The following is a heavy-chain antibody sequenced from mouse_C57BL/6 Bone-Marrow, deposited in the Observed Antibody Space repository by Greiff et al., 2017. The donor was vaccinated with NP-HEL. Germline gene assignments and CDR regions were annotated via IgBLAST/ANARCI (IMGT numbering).Heavy chain of an antibody. V-gene: IGHV1-82*01. Sequence: QVQLQQSGPELVKPGASVKISCKASGYAFSSSWMNWVKQRPGKGLEWIGRIYPGDGDTNYNGKFKGKATLTADKSSSTAYMQLSSLTSEDSAVYFCARYYYGSSYGCSDFDYWGQGTTLTVSS. CDR1: GYAFSSSW. J-gene: IGHJ2*01. CDR2: IYPGDGDT. D-gene: IGHD1-1*01. CDR3: ARYYYGSSYGCSDFDY.